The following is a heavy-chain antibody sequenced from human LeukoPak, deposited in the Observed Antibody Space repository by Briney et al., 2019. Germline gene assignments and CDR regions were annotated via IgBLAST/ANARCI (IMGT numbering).Heavy chain of an antibody. CDR2: ISGSGGST. D-gene: IGHD2-2*01. J-gene: IGHJ4*02. CDR3: AKEFTPIVVVPAVDY. Sequence: PGVSLRLSCAASGFTFSSYAMSWVRQAPGKGLEWVSAISGSGGSTYYADSVKGRFTISRDNSKNTLYLQMNSLRAEDTAVYYCAKEFTPIVVVPAVDYWGQGTLVTVSS. V-gene: IGHV3-23*01. CDR1: GFTFSSYA.